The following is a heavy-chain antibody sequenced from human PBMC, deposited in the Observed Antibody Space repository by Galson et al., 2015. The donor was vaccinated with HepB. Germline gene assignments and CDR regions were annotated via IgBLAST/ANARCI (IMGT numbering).Heavy chain of an antibody. CDR3: AKDLIYCGGDCYSGNIGDFQH. CDR2: ISGSGGST. D-gene: IGHD2-21*02. CDR1: GFTFSSYA. Sequence: SLRLSCAASGFTFSSYAMSWVRQAPGKGLEWVSAISGSGGSTYYADSVKGRFTISRDNSKNTLYLQMNSLRAEDTAVYYCAKDLIYCGGDCYSGNIGDFQHWGQGTLVTVSS. J-gene: IGHJ1*01. V-gene: IGHV3-23*01.